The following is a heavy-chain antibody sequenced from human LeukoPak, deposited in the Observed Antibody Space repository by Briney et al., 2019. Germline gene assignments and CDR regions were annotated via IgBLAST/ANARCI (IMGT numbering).Heavy chain of an antibody. D-gene: IGHD6-13*01. V-gene: IGHV6-1*01. CDR2: TYYRSKWYN. CDR1: GDSVSSNSAA. Sequence: SQTLSLTCAISGDSVSSNSAAWNWIRQSPSRGLEWLGRTYYRSKWYNDYAVSVKSRITINPDTSKNQFSLQLNSVTPEDTAVYYCASRAVPAAPGIAAAGINYWGQGTLVTVSS. J-gene: IGHJ4*02. CDR3: ASRAVPAAPGIAAAGINY.